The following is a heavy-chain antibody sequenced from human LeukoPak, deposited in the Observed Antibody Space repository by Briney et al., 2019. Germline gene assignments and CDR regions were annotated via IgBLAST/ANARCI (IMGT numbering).Heavy chain of an antibody. CDR2: IYHSGST. CDR3: ARNSYGMDV. Sequence: PSETLSLTCAVSGGSISSGGYSWSWIRQPLGKGLEWIGYIYHSGSTYYNPSLKSRVTISVDRSKNQFSLKLSSVTAADTAVYYCARNSYGMDVWGQGTTVTVSS. J-gene: IGHJ6*02. CDR1: GGSISSGGYS. V-gene: IGHV4-30-2*01.